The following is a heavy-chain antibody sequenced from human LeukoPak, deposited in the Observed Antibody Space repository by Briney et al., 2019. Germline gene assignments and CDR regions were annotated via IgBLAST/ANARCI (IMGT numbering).Heavy chain of an antibody. V-gene: IGHV4-34*12. D-gene: IGHD3-3*01. CDR1: GGSFSDHY. CDR3: ARAISDFWSGYPSGGAFDL. Sequence: WETLSLTCAVYGGSFSDHYWIWIRQPPGKGLEYIGEIIQSGRINFNPSLKSRVTISLDTSKNQFSLRLSSVTAADTAVNYCARAISDFWSGYPSGGAFDLWGQGTMVTVSS. CDR2: IIQSGRI. J-gene: IGHJ3*01.